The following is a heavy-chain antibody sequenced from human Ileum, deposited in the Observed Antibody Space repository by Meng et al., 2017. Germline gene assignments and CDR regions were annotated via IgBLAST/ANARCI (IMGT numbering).Heavy chain of an antibody. D-gene: IGHD2-21*01. CDR3: ARGVFQFTY. V-gene: IGHV3-49*01. CDR1: GFTFGDYI. Sequence: GESLKISCTASGFTFGDYIVSWFRQAPGKGLEWVSIIKSKPYGETTDYAASVKGRFTISRDGSKSIIYLQMNSLKTEDTAVYYCARGVFQFTYWGQGTLVTVSS. J-gene: IGHJ4*02. CDR2: IKSKPYGETT.